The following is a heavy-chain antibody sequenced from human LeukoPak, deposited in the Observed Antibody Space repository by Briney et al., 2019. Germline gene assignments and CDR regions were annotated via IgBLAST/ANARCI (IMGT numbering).Heavy chain of an antibody. Sequence: GGSLRLSCAASGFTFHDYAMHWVRQVPGKGVEWVSGISWNSGSIGYADSVKGRFTISRDDARNSLYLQMNSLRAEDTALYYCAKGWGYYYYYYMDAWGKGTTVTISS. J-gene: IGHJ6*03. V-gene: IGHV3-9*01. CDR2: ISWNSGSI. CDR1: GFTFHDYA. CDR3: AKGWGYYYYYYMDA. D-gene: IGHD3-16*01.